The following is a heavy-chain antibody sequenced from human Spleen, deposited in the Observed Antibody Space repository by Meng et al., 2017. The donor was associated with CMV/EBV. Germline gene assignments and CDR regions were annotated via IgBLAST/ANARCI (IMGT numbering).Heavy chain of an antibody. CDR3: ARDLPGGTKGTWLDL. J-gene: IGHJ5*02. V-gene: IGHV1-24*01. CDR2: FDPEDGET. CDR1: GYTLTELS. D-gene: IGHD1-14*01. Sequence: QVELVHSGAEVKKPGASVKVSCKGSGYTLTELSMHWVRQAPGKGLEWMGGFDPEDGETIYAQKFQGRVTMTEDTSTSTAYMELRSLRSDDTAVYYCARDLPGGTKGTWLDLWGQGTLVTVSS.